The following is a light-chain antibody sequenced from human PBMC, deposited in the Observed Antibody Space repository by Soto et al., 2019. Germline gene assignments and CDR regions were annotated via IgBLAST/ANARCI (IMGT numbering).Light chain of an antibody. CDR1: QSFNSIY. V-gene: IGKV3-20*01. CDR3: HQYDSWT. J-gene: IGKJ1*01. Sequence: LTQSPGTLSLPPGDRGTLYCRASQSFNSIYLAWYQRKPGQAPRLLIYGASSRATGIPDRFSGSGAGTDFTLTISRLEPEDFAVYYCHQYDSWTFGQGTKVDIK. CDR2: GAS.